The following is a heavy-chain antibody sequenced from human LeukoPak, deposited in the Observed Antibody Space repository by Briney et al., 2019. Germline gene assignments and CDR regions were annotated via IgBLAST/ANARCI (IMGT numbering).Heavy chain of an antibody. CDR2: IKSKTDGGTT. Sequence: GGSLRLSCAASGFTFSNAWMSWVRQAPGKGLEWVGRIKSKTDGGTTDYTAPVKGRSTMSRDDSKNTLYLQMNSLKTEDTAVYYCTTGPFDYYGSASYLANGMDVWGQGTTVTVSS. CDR1: GFTFSNAW. V-gene: IGHV3-15*01. CDR3: TTGPFDYYGSASYLANGMDV. J-gene: IGHJ6*02. D-gene: IGHD3-10*01.